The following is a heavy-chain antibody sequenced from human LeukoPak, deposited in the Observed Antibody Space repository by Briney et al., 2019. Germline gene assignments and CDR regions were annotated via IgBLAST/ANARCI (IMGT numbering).Heavy chain of an antibody. Sequence: SETLSLTCAVYGGSFSGYYWSWIRQPPGKGLEWIGEINHSGSTNYNPSLKSRVTISVDTSKNQFSLKLSSVTAADTAVYYCARGSDYYYYIDVWGKGTTVTVSS. CDR3: ARGSDYYYYIDV. CDR2: INHSGST. J-gene: IGHJ6*03. V-gene: IGHV4-34*01. CDR1: GGSFSGYY.